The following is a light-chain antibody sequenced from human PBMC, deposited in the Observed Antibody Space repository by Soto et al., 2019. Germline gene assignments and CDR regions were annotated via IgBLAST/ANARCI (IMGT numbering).Light chain of an antibody. CDR2: DVT. CDR3: SSYRSGSTVL. V-gene: IGLV2-14*03. J-gene: IGLJ2*01. Sequence: QSALTQPASVSGSPGQSITLSCTGTSSDIGGYNYVSWYQLHPGKAPKLMIYDVTNRPSGVSNRFSGSKSGNTASLTISGLQAEDEADYYCSSYRSGSTVLFGGGTKLTVL. CDR1: SSDIGGYNY.